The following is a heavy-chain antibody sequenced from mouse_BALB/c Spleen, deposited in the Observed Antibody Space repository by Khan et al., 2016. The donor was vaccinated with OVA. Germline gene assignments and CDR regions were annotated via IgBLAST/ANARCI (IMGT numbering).Heavy chain of an antibody. D-gene: IGHD1-1*01. CDR2: ISYSGST. CDR1: GYSITSDYA. CDR3: ARLITTVVDYFDY. J-gene: IGHJ2*01. V-gene: IGHV3-2*02. Sequence: VQLQQPGPGLVKPSQSLSLTCTVTGYSITSDYAWNWIRQFPGNKLEWMGYISYSGSTSYNPSLKSRISITRDTSKNQFFLQLNSVTTEDTATYYWARLITTVVDYFDYWGQGTTLTVSS.